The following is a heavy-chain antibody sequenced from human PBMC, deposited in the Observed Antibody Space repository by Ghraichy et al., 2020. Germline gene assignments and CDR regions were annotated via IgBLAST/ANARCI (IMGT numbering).Heavy chain of an antibody. J-gene: IGHJ4*02. Sequence: GGSLRLSCAASGFTFSSYGMHWVRQAPGKGLEWVAVISYDGSNKYYADSVKGRFTISRDNSKNTLYLQMNSLRAEDTAVYYCAKSLDYWGQGTLVTVSS. CDR3: AKSLDY. CDR1: GFTFSSYG. V-gene: IGHV3-30*18. CDR2: ISYDGSNK.